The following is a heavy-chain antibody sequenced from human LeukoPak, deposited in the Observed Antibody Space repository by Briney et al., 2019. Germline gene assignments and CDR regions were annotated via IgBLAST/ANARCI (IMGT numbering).Heavy chain of an antibody. D-gene: IGHD1-7*01. J-gene: IGHJ4*02. CDR2: IKQDGSEK. CDR3: AREAGTTLDY. Sequence: GGSLRLSCAASGFTSSSYWMSWVRQAPGKGLEWVANIKQDGSEKYYVDSVKGRFTISRDNAKNSLYLQMNSLRAEDTAVYYCAREAGTTLDYWGQGTLVTVSS. CDR1: GFTSSSYW. V-gene: IGHV3-7*01.